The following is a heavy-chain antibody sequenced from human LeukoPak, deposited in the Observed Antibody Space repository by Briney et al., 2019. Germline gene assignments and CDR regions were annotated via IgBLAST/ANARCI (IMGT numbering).Heavy chain of an antibody. Sequence: GASVKVSCKASGYTFTSYGISWVRQAPGQGLEWMGWISAYNGNTNYAQKLQGRVTITADESTSTAYMELSSLRSEDTAVYYCARSSGYYDILTGYYKDPHYYGMDVWGQGTTVTVSS. CDR1: GYTFTSYG. V-gene: IGHV1-18*01. J-gene: IGHJ6*02. D-gene: IGHD3-9*01. CDR2: ISAYNGNT. CDR3: ARSSGYYDILTGYYKDPHYYGMDV.